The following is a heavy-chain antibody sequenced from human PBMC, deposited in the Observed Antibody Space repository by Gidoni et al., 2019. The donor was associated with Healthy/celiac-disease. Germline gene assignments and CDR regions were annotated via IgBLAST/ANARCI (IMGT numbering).Heavy chain of an antibody. D-gene: IGHD2-2*01. Sequence: QVQLVQSGAEVKQPGSSVKVSCKASGGTFSRYAISWVRQAPGQGLEWMGGIIPICGTANYAQKFQGRVTITADESTSTAYMELSSLRSEDTAVYYCAREAGYCSSTSCLYYFDYWGQGTLVTVSS. CDR1: GGTFSRYA. CDR2: IIPICGTA. V-gene: IGHV1-69*01. CDR3: AREAGYCSSTSCLYYFDY. J-gene: IGHJ4*02.